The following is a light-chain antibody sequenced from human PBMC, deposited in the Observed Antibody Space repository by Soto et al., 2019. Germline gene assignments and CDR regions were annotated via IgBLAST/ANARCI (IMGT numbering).Light chain of an antibody. CDR1: QSVSSY. CDR3: HQRNK. V-gene: IGKV3-11*01. Sequence: EILFTQSPATLSLSPGERATLSCRASQSVSSYLAWYQQKPGQAPRLLIYDESNRATGIPAMFSGSGSGTDFTLTITRLEDEDFAVYYCHQRNKFGQGTRLEIK. J-gene: IGKJ5*01. CDR2: DES.